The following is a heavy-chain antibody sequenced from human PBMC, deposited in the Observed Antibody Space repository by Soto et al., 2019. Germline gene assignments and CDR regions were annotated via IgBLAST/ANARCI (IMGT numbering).Heavy chain of an antibody. D-gene: IGHD3-3*01. CDR2: ISGSGGST. V-gene: IGHV3-23*01. CDR3: AKYDFWSGYHYYYGMDV. Sequence: AGGSLRLSCAASGFTFSSYAMSWVRQAPGKGLEWVSAISGSGGSTYYADSVKGRFTISRDNSKNTLYLQMNSLRAEDTAVYYCAKYDFWSGYHYYYGMDVWGQGTTVTVSS. J-gene: IGHJ6*02. CDR1: GFTFSSYA.